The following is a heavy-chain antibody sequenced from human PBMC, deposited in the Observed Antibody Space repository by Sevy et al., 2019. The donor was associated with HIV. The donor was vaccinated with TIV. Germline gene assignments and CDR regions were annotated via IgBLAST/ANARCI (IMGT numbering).Heavy chain of an antibody. CDR1: GGSITSLY. D-gene: IGHD1-26*01. CDR2: IYYNGHI. J-gene: IGHJ4*02. V-gene: IGHV4-59*08. CDR3: AGENAWGRCYS. Sequence: SETLSLTCTVSGGSITSLYWNWIRQPPGKGLEWIANIYYNGHIKYNPSLKSRVTLSLDTSKNQFSLRRSSVTAADTARYYCAGENAWGRCYSWGQGTLVTVSS.